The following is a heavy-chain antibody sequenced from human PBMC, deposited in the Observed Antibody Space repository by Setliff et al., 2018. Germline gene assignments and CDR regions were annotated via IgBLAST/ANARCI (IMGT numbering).Heavy chain of an antibody. CDR1: GASITSGGFY. CDR3: ARSPSSGAYWNPRPFYSDY. Sequence: KASETLSLTCSVSGASITSGGFYWTWIRQPAGKGLEWIGHISPSGSTTNNPSVKSRVTISLDTSKNHFSLKLDSVTAADTALYYCARSPSSGAYWNPRPFYSDYWARGTLVTVSS. D-gene: IGHD1-26*01. CDR2: ISPSGST. J-gene: IGHJ4*02. V-gene: IGHV4-61*09.